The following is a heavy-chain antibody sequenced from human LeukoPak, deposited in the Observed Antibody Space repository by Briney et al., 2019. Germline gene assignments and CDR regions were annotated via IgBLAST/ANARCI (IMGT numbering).Heavy chain of an antibody. CDR3: ANDLGWIQLNLG. V-gene: IGHV3-21*04. Sequence: GGSLRLSCAASGFTFSRYSMNWVRQAPGKGLEWVSSISGSSSYIYYADSVKGRLTISRDNAKNSLYLQMNSLRAEDTAVYYCANDLGWIQLNLGRGQGTLVTVSS. CDR1: GFTFSRYS. J-gene: IGHJ4*02. CDR2: ISGSSSYI. D-gene: IGHD5-18*01.